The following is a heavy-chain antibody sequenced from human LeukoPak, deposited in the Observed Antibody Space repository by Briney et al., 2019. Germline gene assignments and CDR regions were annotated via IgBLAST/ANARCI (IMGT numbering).Heavy chain of an antibody. CDR3: ATDRSMAVAAQFDY. J-gene: IGHJ4*02. CDR2: INPNSGGT. V-gene: IGHV1-2*02. CDR1: GYSFTGYY. D-gene: IGHD6-19*01. Sequence: ASVKVSCKASGYSFTGYYIHWVRQAPGQGLEWMGWINPNSGGTNYAQKFQGRVTMTRDTSISTAYMELSRPRSDDTAVYYCATDRSMAVAAQFDYWGQGTLVTVSS.